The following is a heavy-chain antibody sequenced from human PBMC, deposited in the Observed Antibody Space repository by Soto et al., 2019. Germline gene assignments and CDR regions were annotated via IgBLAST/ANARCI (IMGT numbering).Heavy chain of an antibody. D-gene: IGHD3-22*01. Sequence: SETLSLTCTVSGGPISSTNHYWGWIRQPPGKGLEWIGDFYYRGMSRYNPSLKSRGTMYIDTSQNQFSLTLRSVTAADTVIYHCAKHGHPDHRTGYYYFVGGLGIMVTV. CDR1: GGPISSTNHY. CDR3: AKHGHPDHRTGYYYFV. CDR2: FYYRGMS. V-gene: IGHV4-39*01. J-gene: IGHJ1*01.